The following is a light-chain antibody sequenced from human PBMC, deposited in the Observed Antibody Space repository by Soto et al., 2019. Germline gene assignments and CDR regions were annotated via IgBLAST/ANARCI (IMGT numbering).Light chain of an antibody. CDR3: LQHNSYPYT. V-gene: IGKV1-17*03. J-gene: IGKJ2*01. CDR1: QGITNY. CDR2: GAS. Sequence: DIQMTQSPSAMSASVGERVTITCRASQGITNYLAWFQQKPGKVPKRLIYGASDLQSGVPSRFGGSGSGTEFTLTITSLQPEDFATYYCLQHNSYPYTFGQGSKLEIK.